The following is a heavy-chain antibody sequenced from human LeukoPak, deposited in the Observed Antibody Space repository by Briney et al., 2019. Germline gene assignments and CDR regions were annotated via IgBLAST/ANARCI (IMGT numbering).Heavy chain of an antibody. CDR2: IYYSGST. V-gene: IGHV4-59*08. D-gene: IGHD5-18*01. CDR3: ARRGYSYGYLDY. CDR1: GGSISSYY. J-gene: IGHJ4*02. Sequence: KPSETLSLTCTVSGGSISSYYWSWIRQPPGKGLEWIGYIYYSGSTNYNPSLKSRVTISVDTSKNQFSLKLSSVTAADTAVYYCARRGYSYGYLDYWGQGTLVTVSS.